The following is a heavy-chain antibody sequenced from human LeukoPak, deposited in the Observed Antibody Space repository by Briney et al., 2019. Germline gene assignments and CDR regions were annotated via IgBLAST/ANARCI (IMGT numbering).Heavy chain of an antibody. CDR3: ATLVSTRYYFDY. CDR2: IYYSGST. CDR1: GGSISSGSYY. D-gene: IGHD5/OR15-5a*01. Sequence: PSQTLSLTCTVSGGSISSGSYYWSWIRQPPGKGLEWIGSIYYSGSTYYSPSLKSRVTISVDTSKNQFSLRLTSVTAADTAVYFCATLVSTRYYFDYWGQGTLVTVSS. V-gene: IGHV4-39*07. J-gene: IGHJ4*02.